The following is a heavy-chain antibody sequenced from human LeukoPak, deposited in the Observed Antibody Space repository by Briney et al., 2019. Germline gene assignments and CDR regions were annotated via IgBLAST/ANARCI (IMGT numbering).Heavy chain of an antibody. J-gene: IGHJ6*03. CDR3: ARGSSGSTYYYMDV. CDR2: ISGSGGAT. CDR1: GFTFSNYA. Sequence: GGSLRLSCAASGFTFSNYAMTWVRQAPGKGLEWVSGISGSGGATYYPLSVKGRFTISRDSARNTLYLQMTSLRVEDTAVYYCARGSSGSTYYYMDVWGKGTTVTVSS. D-gene: IGHD3-22*01. V-gene: IGHV3-23*01.